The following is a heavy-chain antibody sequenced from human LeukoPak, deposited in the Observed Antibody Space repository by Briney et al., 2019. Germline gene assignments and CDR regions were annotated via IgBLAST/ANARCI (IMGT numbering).Heavy chain of an antibody. V-gene: IGHV4-59*08. CDR1: GGSINSYY. CDR2: IYYSGNT. CDR3: ANGDYYDSGGYDYYYYMDA. Sequence: PSETLSLTCTVSGGSINSYYWSWIRQPPGEGLEWIGYIYYSGNTNYNPSLKSRVTVSLDTSKNQFSLRLTSVTATDTAVYYCANGDYYDSGGYDYYYYMDAWGKGTTVTVAS. D-gene: IGHD3-22*01. J-gene: IGHJ6*03.